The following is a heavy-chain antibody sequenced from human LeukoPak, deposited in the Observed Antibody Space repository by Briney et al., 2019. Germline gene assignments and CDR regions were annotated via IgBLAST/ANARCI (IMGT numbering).Heavy chain of an antibody. D-gene: IGHD3-22*01. J-gene: IGHJ4*02. CDR3: AHSPPGGTMIERTHYFDY. Sequence: SGPTLVKPTQTLTLTCTFSGFSLSTSGVGVGWIRQPPGKALEWRALIYWDDDKRYSPSLKSRLTITKDTSKNQVVLTMTNMDPVDTATYYCAHSPPGGTMIERTHYFDYWGQGTLVTVSS. CDR1: GFSLSTSGVG. CDR2: IYWDDDK. V-gene: IGHV2-5*02.